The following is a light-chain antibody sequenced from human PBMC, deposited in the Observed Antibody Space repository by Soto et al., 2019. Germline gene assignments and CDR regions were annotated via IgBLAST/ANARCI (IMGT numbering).Light chain of an antibody. CDR1: SSDVGGHNY. CDR3: FSSASNNNV. CDR2: EVT. Sequence: QAVVTQPPSASGSPGQSVTISCTGTSSDVGGHNYVSWYQQHPGKAPKLMIYEVTQRPSGVPDRFSGSKSGNTASLTVSGLQAEDEADYYCFSSASNNNVFGTGTKLTVL. J-gene: IGLJ1*01. V-gene: IGLV2-8*01.